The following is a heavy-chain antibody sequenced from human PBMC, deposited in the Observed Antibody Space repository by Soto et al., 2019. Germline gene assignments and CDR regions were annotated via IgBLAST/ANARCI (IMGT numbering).Heavy chain of an antibody. J-gene: IGHJ6*02. CDR3: ERDYGSGSYEHYGMDV. Sequence: ASVKVSCKASGYTFIGYYMHWVRQAPGQGLEWMGWINPNSGGTNYAQKFQGRVTMTRDTSISTAYMELSRLRSDDTAVYYCERDYGSGSYEHYGMDVWGQGTTVTVSS. CDR2: INPNSGGT. CDR1: GYTFIGYY. V-gene: IGHV1-2*02. D-gene: IGHD3-10*01.